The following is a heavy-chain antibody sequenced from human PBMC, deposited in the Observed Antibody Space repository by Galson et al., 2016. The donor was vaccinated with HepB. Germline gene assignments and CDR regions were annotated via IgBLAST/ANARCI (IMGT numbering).Heavy chain of an antibody. CDR3: ATSERLAGTDAFDL. Sequence: SETLSLTCAVSGVSISSYDWWNWVRQAPGKGLEWIGEIYHGGRTIYNPSLKSRVTMSLDKSKNQFSLILSSVTAADTAIYYCATSERLAGTDAFDLWGQGTVGTVSS. J-gene: IGHJ3*01. CDR2: IYHGGRT. CDR1: GVSISSYDW. V-gene: IGHV4-4*02. D-gene: IGHD1-1*01.